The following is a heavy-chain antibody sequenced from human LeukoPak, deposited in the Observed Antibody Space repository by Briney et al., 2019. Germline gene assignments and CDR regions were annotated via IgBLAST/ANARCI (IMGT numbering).Heavy chain of an antibody. Sequence: PSETLSLTCAVYGGSFSGYYWSWIRQPPGKGLEWIGEINHSGSTNYNPSLKSRVTISVDTSKNQFSLKLSSVTAADTAVYYCARGPGLDYRGQGTLVTVSS. J-gene: IGHJ4*02. CDR1: GGSFSGYY. V-gene: IGHV4-34*01. D-gene: IGHD1-14*01. CDR2: INHSGST. CDR3: ARGPGLDY.